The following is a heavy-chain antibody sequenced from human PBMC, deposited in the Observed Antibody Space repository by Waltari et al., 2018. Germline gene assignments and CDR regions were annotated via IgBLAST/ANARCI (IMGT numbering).Heavy chain of an antibody. D-gene: IGHD2-8*01. V-gene: IGHV3-30*01. CDR3: ARDDRDGLPDYFDF. Sequence: QVQLVESGGGVVQPGRSLRLSCAASGFTFSTYTMHWFRQAPGKGLEGVAVTSHDESHKYYADSVKGRFTISKDNSKNTLYLQMNSLSTEDTAMYYCARDDRDGLPDYFDFWGQGTLVTVSS. CDR2: TSHDESHK. CDR1: GFTFSTYT. J-gene: IGHJ4*02.